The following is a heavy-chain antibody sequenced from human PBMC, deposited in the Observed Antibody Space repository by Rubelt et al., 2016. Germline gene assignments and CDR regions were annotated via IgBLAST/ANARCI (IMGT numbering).Heavy chain of an antibody. J-gene: IGHJ4*02. Sequence: QVQLVQSGAEVKKPGSSVKVSCKASGGTFSSYAISWVRQAPGQGLEWMGGIIPVFGTANYAQKFQGGVTSTADESTSAAYMALSSLRAEDTAVYYCARLSIFEDTAMVRSDYWGQGTLVTVSS. CDR1: GGTFSSYA. CDR2: IIPVFGTA. V-gene: IGHV1-69*01. CDR3: ARLSIFEDTAMVRSDY. D-gene: IGHD5-18*01.